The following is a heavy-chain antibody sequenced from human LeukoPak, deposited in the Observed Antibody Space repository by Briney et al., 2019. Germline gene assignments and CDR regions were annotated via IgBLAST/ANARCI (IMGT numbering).Heavy chain of an antibody. D-gene: IGHD3-3*01. V-gene: IGHV1-24*01. CDR1: GYTLTELS. Sequence: ASVKVSCKVSGYTLTELSMHWVRQAPGKGLEWMGGFDPEDGETIYAQKFQGRVTMTEDISTDTAYMELSSLRSEDTAVYYCATVGEGYDFWSGYYYFDYWGQGTLVTVSS. CDR2: FDPEDGET. CDR3: ATVGEGYDFWSGYYYFDY. J-gene: IGHJ4*02.